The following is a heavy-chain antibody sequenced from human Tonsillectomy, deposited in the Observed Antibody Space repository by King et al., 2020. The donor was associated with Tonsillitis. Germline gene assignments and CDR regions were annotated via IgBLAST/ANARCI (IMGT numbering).Heavy chain of an antibody. CDR2: ISTTGGRT. CDR3: VKDRDEVEAADCFDP. Sequence: VQLVESGGGLVHPGGSLRLSCAASGFTFSRHDMSWVRQAPGKGLEWVSSISTTGGRTYYGDRVKGRFTISKDNYKNMLYLQMNSLRVEDTDVYYCVKDRDEVEAADCFDPWGQGILVTVSS. J-gene: IGHJ5*02. D-gene: IGHD2-15*01. CDR1: GFTFSRHD. V-gene: IGHV3-23*04.